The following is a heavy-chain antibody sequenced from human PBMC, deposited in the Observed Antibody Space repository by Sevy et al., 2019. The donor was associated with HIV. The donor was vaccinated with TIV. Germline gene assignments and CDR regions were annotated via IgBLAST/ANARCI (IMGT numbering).Heavy chain of an antibody. J-gene: IGHJ4*02. CDR3: AKLRSAFGPLDD. Sequence: GGSLRLSCAASGFTFSSHGMLWVRQAPGKGLEWVAFISYDGSKKYYTDSVKGRFTISRDNSKNTVYLQMNSLRAEDTAVYSCAKLRSAFGPLDDWGQGTLVTVSS. CDR2: ISYDGSKK. CDR1: GFTFSSHG. D-gene: IGHD3-16*01. V-gene: IGHV3-30*18.